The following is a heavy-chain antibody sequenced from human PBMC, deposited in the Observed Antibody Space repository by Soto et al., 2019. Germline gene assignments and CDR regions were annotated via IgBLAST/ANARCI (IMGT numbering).Heavy chain of an antibody. J-gene: IGHJ5*02. CDR1: GGTISKSF. Sequence: PSETLSLTCSVSGGTISKSFWSWVRKPVGRGLEWMGRIYVTGSTDYNPSLRGRITMSVDIVKKTFSLRLTSVTAADTGVYYCVRDGSKTLREWFDPWGRGLKVTVSS. V-gene: IGHV4-4*07. CDR2: IYVTGST. CDR3: VRDGSKTLREWFDP.